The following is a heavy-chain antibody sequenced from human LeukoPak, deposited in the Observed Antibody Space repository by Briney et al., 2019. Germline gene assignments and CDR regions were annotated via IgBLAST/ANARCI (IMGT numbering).Heavy chain of an antibody. J-gene: IGHJ5*02. D-gene: IGHD2/OR15-2a*01. CDR2: ISSSSSYI. CDR3: ARSVESYRGWFDP. V-gene: IGHV3-21*01. CDR1: GFTFSSYS. Sequence: PGGSLRLSCAASGFTFSSYSMNWVRQAPGKGLEWVSSISSSSSYIYYADSVKGRFTISRDNAKNSLYLQMNSLRAEDTAVYYCARSVESYRGWFDPWGQGTLVTVSS.